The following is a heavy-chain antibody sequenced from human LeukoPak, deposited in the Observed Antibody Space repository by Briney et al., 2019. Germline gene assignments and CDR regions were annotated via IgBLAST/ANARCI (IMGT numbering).Heavy chain of an antibody. CDR3: AGGVYGSGSYHYYYYGMDV. CDR1: VGTFSIYA. V-gene: IGHV1-69*06. Sequence: SVNVSRKASVGTFSIYAISWVRQAPAQGLEWVGGLIHIFGTANYAQKFQGRVTITADKSTSTAYMELSSLRSEDTAVFYCAGGVYGSGSYHYYYYGMDVWGKGTTVTVSS. J-gene: IGHJ6*04. D-gene: IGHD3-10*01. CDR2: LIHIFGTA.